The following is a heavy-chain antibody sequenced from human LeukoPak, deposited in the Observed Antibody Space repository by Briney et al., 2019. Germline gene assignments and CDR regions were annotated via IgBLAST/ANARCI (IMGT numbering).Heavy chain of an antibody. Sequence: ASVKVSCKASGYTFTSYGISWVRQAPGQGLEWMGWISAYNGNTNYAQKVQGRVTMTRDTSTSTVYMELSSLRSEDTAVYYCARDFPRSPDFVFDYWGQGTLVTVSS. V-gene: IGHV1-18*01. D-gene: IGHD3/OR15-3a*01. J-gene: IGHJ4*02. CDR2: ISAYNGNT. CDR3: ARDFPRSPDFVFDY. CDR1: GYTFTSYG.